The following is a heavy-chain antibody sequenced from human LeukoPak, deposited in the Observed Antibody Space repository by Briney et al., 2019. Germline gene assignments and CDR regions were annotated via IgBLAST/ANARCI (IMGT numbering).Heavy chain of an antibody. CDR1: GFTFSSYS. CDR3: ARDSYYYGSGSLDPCYYYYYMDV. J-gene: IGHJ6*03. D-gene: IGHD3-10*01. Sequence: PGGSLRLSCAASGFTFSSYSMNWVRQTPGKGLEWVSSISSSSSYIYYADSVKGRFTISRDNAKNSLYLQMNSLRAEDTAVYYCARDSYYYGSGSLDPCYYYYYMDVWGKGTTVTVSS. CDR2: ISSSSSYI. V-gene: IGHV3-21*01.